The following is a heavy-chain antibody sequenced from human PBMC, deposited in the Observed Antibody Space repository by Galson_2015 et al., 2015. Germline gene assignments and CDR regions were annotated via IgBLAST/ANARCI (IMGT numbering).Heavy chain of an antibody. CDR1: GFTFSNAW. D-gene: IGHD3-22*01. Sequence: LRLSCAASGFTFSNAWMSWVRQAPGKGLEWVGRIKSITDGGTTDYAAPVKGRFTIPRDDSKNTLYLQMNSLKTEDTAVYYCEKYYYDSSGYYYPAFDIWGQGTMVTVSS. CDR2: IKSITDGGTT. CDR3: EKYYYDSSGYYYPAFDI. V-gene: IGHV3-15*01. J-gene: IGHJ3*02.